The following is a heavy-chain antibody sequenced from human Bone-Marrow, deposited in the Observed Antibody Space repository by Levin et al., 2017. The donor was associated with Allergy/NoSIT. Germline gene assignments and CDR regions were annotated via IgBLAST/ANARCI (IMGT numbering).Heavy chain of an antibody. V-gene: IGHV3-48*01. CDR2: ISARRTTM. CDR1: GFSFSTYG. Sequence: GGSLRLSCAASGFSFSTYGMIWVRQAPGKGLEWVSYISARRTTMYYADSVKGRFTISRDDAKNTLYLQMSSLRAEDTAGYYCARDEESFGDAFDIWGQGTRVTVSS. D-gene: IGHD3-16*01. CDR3: ARDEESFGDAFDI. J-gene: IGHJ3*02.